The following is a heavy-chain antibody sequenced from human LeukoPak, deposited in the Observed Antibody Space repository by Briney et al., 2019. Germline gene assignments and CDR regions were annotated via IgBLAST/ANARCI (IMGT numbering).Heavy chain of an antibody. J-gene: IGHJ4*02. CDR3: ARSDDYVWGSCDY. Sequence: SETLSLTCTVSGGSISSSSYYWGWIRQPPGKGLEWIGYIYYSGSTNYNPSLKSRVTISVDTSKNQFSLKLSSVTAADTAVYYCARSDDYVWGSCDYWGQGTLVTVSS. D-gene: IGHD3-16*01. CDR1: GGSISSSSYY. CDR2: IYYSGST. V-gene: IGHV4-61*05.